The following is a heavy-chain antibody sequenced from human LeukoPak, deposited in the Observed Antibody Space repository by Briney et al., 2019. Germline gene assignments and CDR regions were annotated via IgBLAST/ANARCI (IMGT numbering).Heavy chain of an antibody. Sequence: GGSLRLSCAASGFTFDDYAMHWVRQAPGKGLEWVSGISWNSGSIGYADSVKGRFTISRDNAKNSLYLQMNSLRAEDTAVYYCARAARAPYYYDSSFDYWGQGTLVTVSS. D-gene: IGHD3-22*01. CDR2: ISWNSGSI. CDR3: ARAARAPYYYDSSFDY. J-gene: IGHJ4*02. V-gene: IGHV3-9*01. CDR1: GFTFDDYA.